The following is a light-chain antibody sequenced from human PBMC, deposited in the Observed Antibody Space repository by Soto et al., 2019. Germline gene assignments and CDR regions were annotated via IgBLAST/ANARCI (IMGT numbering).Light chain of an antibody. CDR2: GAS. CDR3: QHYVNSPRT. CDR1: QSIYNNY. Sequence: EIVLTQSPGTLSLSPGERVTLSCRASQSIYNNYLAWYQQKPGQAPRLLMYGASTRITGIPDRFSGSGSGKEFTLTINRLEPEDFAVYYCQHYVNSPRTFGQGTKVEIK. V-gene: IGKV3-20*01. J-gene: IGKJ1*01.